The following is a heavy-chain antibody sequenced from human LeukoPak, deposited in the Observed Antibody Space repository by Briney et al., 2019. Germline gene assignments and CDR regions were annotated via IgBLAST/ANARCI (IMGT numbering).Heavy chain of an antibody. CDR3: ASPPHGYCSSTSCYTLGY. D-gene: IGHD2-2*02. CDR2: INPNSGGT. V-gene: IGHV1-2*02. J-gene: IGHJ4*02. Sequence: ASVKVSCKASGYTFTGYYMHWVRQAPGQGLEWMGWINPNSGGTNYAQKFQGRVTITTDESTSTAYMELSSLRSEDTAVYYCASPPHGYCSSTSCYTLGYWGQGTLVTVSS. CDR1: GYTFTGYY.